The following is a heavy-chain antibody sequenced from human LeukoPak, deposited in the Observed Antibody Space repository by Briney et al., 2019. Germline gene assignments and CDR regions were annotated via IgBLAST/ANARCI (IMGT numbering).Heavy chain of an antibody. CDR3: ARAAIEQWLANWFDP. J-gene: IGHJ5*02. V-gene: IGHV4-38-2*02. D-gene: IGHD6-19*01. Sequence: PSETLSLTCTVSGYSISSGYYWGWIRQPPGKGLEWIGSIHHSGSTYYNPSLKSRVTISVDTSKNQFSLKLSSVTAADTAVYYCARAAIEQWLANWFDPWGQGTLVTVSS. CDR1: GYSISSGYY. CDR2: IHHSGST.